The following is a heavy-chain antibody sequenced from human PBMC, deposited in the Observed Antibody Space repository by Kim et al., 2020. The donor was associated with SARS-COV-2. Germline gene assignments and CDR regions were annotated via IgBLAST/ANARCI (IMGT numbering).Heavy chain of an antibody. J-gene: IGHJ4*02. D-gene: IGHD2-21*01. V-gene: IGHV3-23*01. CDR3: AKGFTGLLVPFDY. Sequence: YADSVKGRFTISRDNSKNTLYLQMNSLRAEDTAVYYCAKGFTGLLVPFDYWGQGTLVTVSS.